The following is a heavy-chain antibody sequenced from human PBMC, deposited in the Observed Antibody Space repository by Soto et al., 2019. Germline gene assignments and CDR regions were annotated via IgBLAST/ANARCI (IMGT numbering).Heavy chain of an antibody. Sequence: QVQLVESGGGVVQPGRSLRLSCAASGFTFSSYGMHWVRQAPGKGLEWVAVIWYDGSNKYYADSVKGRFTISRDNSKNPLYLHMNSLRAEDTAVYYCARDAGYYKGMLFDYWGQGTLVTVSS. V-gene: IGHV3-33*01. CDR3: ARDAGYYKGMLFDY. CDR1: GFTFSSYG. J-gene: IGHJ4*02. CDR2: IWYDGSNK. D-gene: IGHD3-22*01.